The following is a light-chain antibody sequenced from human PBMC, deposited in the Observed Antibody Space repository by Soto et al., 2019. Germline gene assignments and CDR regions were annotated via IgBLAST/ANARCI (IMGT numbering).Light chain of an antibody. CDR2: KAS. J-gene: IGKJ1*01. Sequence: DIQMTQSPSTLSGSVGDRVTITCRASQTISSWLAWYQQKPGKAPKLLIYKASTLKSGVPSRFSGSGSGTEFTLTISSLQPDAFATYYCKHSTSYSEAFGQVTQVEIQ. V-gene: IGKV1-5*03. CDR3: KHSTSYSEA. CDR1: QTISSW.